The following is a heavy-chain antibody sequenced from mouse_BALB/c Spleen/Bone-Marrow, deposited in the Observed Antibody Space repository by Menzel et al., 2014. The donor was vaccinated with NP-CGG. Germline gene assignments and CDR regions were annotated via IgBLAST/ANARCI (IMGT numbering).Heavy chain of an antibody. CDR3: AREGWLLRFDY. CDR2: INPYNDVT. Sequence: EVQLQQSGPELVKPGTSVKMSCKASGYIFTSHVMDWVKQKPGQGLEWIGYINPYNDVTNYNEKFKGKATLTSDKSSSTAYMEVSSLTSEDSAVYYCAREGWLLRFDYWGQGTTLTVSS. D-gene: IGHD2-3*01. J-gene: IGHJ2*01. V-gene: IGHV1-14*01. CDR1: GYIFTSHV.